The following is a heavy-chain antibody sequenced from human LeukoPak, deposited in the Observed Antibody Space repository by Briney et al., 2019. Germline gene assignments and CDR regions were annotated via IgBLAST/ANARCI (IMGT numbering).Heavy chain of an antibody. CDR3: ARVKSGRVAFDI. J-gene: IGHJ3*02. D-gene: IGHD2-15*01. Sequence: ASVKVSCKASGYTFTSYGISWVRQAPGQGLEWMGWISAYNGNTNYAQKLQGRVTMTTDTSTSTAYMELRSLRSDDTAVYYCARVKSGRVAFDIWCQGQWSPSLQ. CDR1: GYTFTSYG. V-gene: IGHV1-18*01. CDR2: ISAYNGNT.